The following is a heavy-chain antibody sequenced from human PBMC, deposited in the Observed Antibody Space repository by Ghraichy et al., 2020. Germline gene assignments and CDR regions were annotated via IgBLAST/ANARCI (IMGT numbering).Heavy chain of an antibody. Sequence: SGPTLVKPTQTLTLTCTFSGFSLTTSGMCVSWIRQTPGKVLEWLARIDWDDDEHYSTSLQTRLTISKDTSKNQVVLIMTNMDPVDTATYFCARSMVRLYDAFDVWGQGTTVTVSS. V-gene: IGHV2-70*11. D-gene: IGHD3-10*01. J-gene: IGHJ3*01. CDR2: IDWDDDE. CDR1: GFSLTTSGMC. CDR3: ARSMVRLYDAFDV.